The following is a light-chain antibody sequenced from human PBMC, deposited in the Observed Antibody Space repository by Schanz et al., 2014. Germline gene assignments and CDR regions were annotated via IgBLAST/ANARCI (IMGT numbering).Light chain of an antibody. J-gene: IGKJ3*01. CDR3: QHYGGSFT. CDR1: QSVSSN. V-gene: IGKV3-15*01. Sequence: EIVMTQSPATLSVSPGERATLSCRASQSVSSNLAWYQQKPGQAPRLLIYGASTRATGIPARFSGSGSGTEVTLTISRLEPEDFAIYYCQHYGGSFTFGPGTRVDIK. CDR2: GAS.